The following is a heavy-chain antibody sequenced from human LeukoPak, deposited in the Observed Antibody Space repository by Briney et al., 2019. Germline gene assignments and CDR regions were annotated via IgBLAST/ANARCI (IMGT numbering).Heavy chain of an antibody. Sequence: ASVKVSCKASGYTFTGYYMHWVRQAPGQGLEWMGWINPNCGGTNYAQKFQGRVTMTRDTSISIAYMELSRLSSDDTAVYYCARDASIVVVPAAIEWVYWGQGTLVTVSS. J-gene: IGHJ4*02. D-gene: IGHD2-2*01. CDR2: INPNCGGT. V-gene: IGHV1-2*02. CDR3: ARDASIVVVPAAIEWVY. CDR1: GYTFTGYY.